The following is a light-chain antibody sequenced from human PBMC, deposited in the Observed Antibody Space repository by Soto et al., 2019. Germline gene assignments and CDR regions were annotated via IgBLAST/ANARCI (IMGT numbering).Light chain of an antibody. J-gene: IGKJ4*01. V-gene: IGKV3-11*01. CDR2: DAS. CDR1: QSVSSY. CDR3: QQRSNWPLT. Sequence: DIVLTQYPATLSLSPGERATLSCRASQSVSSYLAWYQQKPGQAPRLLIYDASNRATGIPDRFSGSGSGTDFTLTISSLEPEDFAVYYCQQRSNWPLTFGGGAKVESK.